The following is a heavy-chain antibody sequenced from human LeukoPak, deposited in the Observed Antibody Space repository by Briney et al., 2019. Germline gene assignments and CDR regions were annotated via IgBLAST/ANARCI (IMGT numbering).Heavy chain of an antibody. J-gene: IGHJ4*02. CDR3: ARGDGGSYGGRFDY. V-gene: IGHV3-74*01. D-gene: IGHD1-26*01. Sequence: GGSLRLSCAASGFTFSSYWMNWVRQAPGKGLVWVSRIKSDESTTSYADSVKGRFTSYRDNARNTLYLQMNSLRTEDTAVYYCARGDGGSYGGRFDYWGQGTLVTVSS. CDR1: GFTFSSYW. CDR2: IKSDESTT.